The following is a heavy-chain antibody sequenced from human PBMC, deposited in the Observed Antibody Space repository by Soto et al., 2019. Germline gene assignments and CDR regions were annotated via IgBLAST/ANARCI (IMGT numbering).Heavy chain of an antibody. V-gene: IGHV1-69*01. D-gene: IGHD3-22*01. CDR2: IIPIFGTA. CDR3: ARVPMIVVVQDNWFDP. Sequence: QVQLVQSGAEVKKPGSSVKVSCKASGGTFSSYAISWVRQAPGQGLEWMGGIIPIFGTANYAQKFQGRVTITADESTSTAYMELSSLRSEDTAVYYCARVPMIVVVQDNWFDPWGQGPLVTVSS. CDR1: GGTFSSYA. J-gene: IGHJ5*02.